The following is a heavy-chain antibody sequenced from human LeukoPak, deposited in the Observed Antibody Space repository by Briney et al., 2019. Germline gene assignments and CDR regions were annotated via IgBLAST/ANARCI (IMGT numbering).Heavy chain of an antibody. CDR1: GFTFSSYW. CDR2: INSDGSST. CDR3: ARGPPDKYSSSWYVNY. Sequence: QPGGSLRLSCAASGFTFSSYWMHWVRQAPGKGLVWVSRINSDGSSTSYADSVKGRFTISRDNAKNTLYLQMNSLRAEDTAVYYRARGPPDKYSSSWYVNYWGQGTLVTVSS. D-gene: IGHD6-13*01. J-gene: IGHJ4*02. V-gene: IGHV3-74*01.